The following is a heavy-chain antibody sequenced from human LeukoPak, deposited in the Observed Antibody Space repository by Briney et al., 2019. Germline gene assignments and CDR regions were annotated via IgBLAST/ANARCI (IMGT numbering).Heavy chain of an antibody. CDR2: INHSGST. J-gene: IGHJ5*02. Sequence: PSETLSLTCAVYGGSFSGYYWSWIRQPPGKGLEWIGEINHSGSTNYNPSLKSRVTISVDTSKNQFSLKLSSVTAADTAVYYCARVLPRTGGATRLRRPELNWFDPWGQGTLVTASS. D-gene: IGHD1-26*01. CDR3: ARVLPRTGGATRLRRPELNWFDP. V-gene: IGHV4-34*01. CDR1: GGSFSGYY.